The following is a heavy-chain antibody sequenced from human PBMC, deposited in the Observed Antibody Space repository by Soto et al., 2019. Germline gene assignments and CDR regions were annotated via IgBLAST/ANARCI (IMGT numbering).Heavy chain of an antibody. Sequence: GGSLRLSCAASGFTFSSYGMHWVRQAPGKGLEWVAVISYDGSNKYYADSVKGRFTISRDNSKNTLYLQMNSLRAEDTAVYYCAKDHGGTFDYWGQGTLLTVSS. CDR3: AKDHGGTFDY. V-gene: IGHV3-30*18. J-gene: IGHJ4*02. D-gene: IGHD2-15*01. CDR2: ISYDGSNK. CDR1: GFTFSSYG.